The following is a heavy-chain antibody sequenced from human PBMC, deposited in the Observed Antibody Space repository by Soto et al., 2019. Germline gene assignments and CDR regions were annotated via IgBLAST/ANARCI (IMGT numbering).Heavy chain of an antibody. CDR1: GYSFTSYW. J-gene: IGHJ6*02. CDR2: IYPGDSDT. Sequence: PGVSLKISCKGSGYSFTSYWIVLVRQMPGKGLEWMGIIYPGDSDTRYSPSFQGQVTISADKSISTAYLQWSSLKASDTAMYYCARTAAAGKYYYGVDVWGQGTTVTVSS. CDR3: ARTAAAGKYYYGVDV. V-gene: IGHV5-51*01. D-gene: IGHD6-13*01.